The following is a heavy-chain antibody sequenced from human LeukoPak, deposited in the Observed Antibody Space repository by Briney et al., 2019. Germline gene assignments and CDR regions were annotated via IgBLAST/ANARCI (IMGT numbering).Heavy chain of an antibody. Sequence: PSETLSLTCTVSGGSISSSSYYWGWIRQPPGKGLEWIGSIYYSGSTYYNPSLKSRVTISVDTSKNQFSLKLSSVTAADTAVYYCAGGAVAVYFDYWGQGTLVTVSS. V-gene: IGHV4-39*01. D-gene: IGHD6-19*01. CDR2: IYYSGST. CDR3: AGGAVAVYFDY. CDR1: GGSISSSSYY. J-gene: IGHJ4*02.